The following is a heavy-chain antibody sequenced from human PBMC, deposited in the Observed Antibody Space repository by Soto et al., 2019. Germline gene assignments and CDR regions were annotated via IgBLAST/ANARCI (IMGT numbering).Heavy chain of an antibody. CDR2: IPRRGNT. D-gene: IGHD2-21*01. J-gene: IGHJ6*02. CDR3: VSYYCGGERGPGLDV. V-gene: IGHV4-30-4*01. CDR1: GGSISSGGYY. Sequence: HVHVPESGPGLVKPSQTRSLTRTGSGGSISSGGYYWTWIRQPPWKGLDLCCYIPRRGNTYYDSSLKSRLAMSLATCKNRCCLSMSSVTTADTAVYYCVSYYCGGERGPGLDVWGLGTTVTVSS.